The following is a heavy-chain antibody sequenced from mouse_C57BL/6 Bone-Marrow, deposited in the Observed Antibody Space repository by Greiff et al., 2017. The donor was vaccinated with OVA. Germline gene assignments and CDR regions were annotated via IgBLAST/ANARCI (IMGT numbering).Heavy chain of an antibody. V-gene: IGHV1-26*01. CDR1: GYTFTDYY. J-gene: IGHJ2*01. CDR2: INPNNGGT. Sequence: VQLQQSGPELVKPGASVKISCKASGYTFTDYYMNWVKQSHGKSLEWIGDINPNNGGTSYNQKFKGKATLTVDKSSSTAYMELRSLTSEDSAVYYCARVGYYGYFDYWGQGTTLTVSS. D-gene: IGHD1-1*01. CDR3: ARVGYYGYFDY.